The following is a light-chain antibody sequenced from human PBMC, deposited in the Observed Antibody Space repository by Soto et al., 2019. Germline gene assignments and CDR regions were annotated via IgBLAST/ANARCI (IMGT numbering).Light chain of an antibody. CDR3: SSYTSSSTLGV. Sequence: QSALTQPASVSGSPGQSITISCTGTSSDVCGYNYVSWYQQHPGKAPKLMIYDVSNRPSGVSNRFSGSKSGNTASLTISGLQAEDDADYYCSSYTSSSTLGVFGGGTKLTVL. V-gene: IGLV2-14*01. J-gene: IGLJ3*02. CDR2: DVS. CDR1: SSDVCGYNY.